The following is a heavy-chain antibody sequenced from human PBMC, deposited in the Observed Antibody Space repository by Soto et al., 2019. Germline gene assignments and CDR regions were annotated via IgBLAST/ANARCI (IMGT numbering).Heavy chain of an antibody. Sequence: ASVKVSCKASGYTFTSYGISWVRQAPGQGLEWMGWISAYNGNTNYAQKLQGRVNMTTDTSTSTTYMELSSLRSEDTAVYYCARDLGGWPDYWGQGTLVTVSS. CDR2: ISAYNGNT. CDR1: GYTFTSYG. V-gene: IGHV1-18*01. J-gene: IGHJ4*02. D-gene: IGHD2-15*01. CDR3: ARDLGGWPDY.